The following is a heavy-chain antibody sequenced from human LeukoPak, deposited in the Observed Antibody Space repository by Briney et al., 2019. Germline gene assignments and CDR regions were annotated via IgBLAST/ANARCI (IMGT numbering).Heavy chain of an antibody. V-gene: IGHV4-30-4*08. Sequence: SETLSLTCTVSGGSIGSGDYYWSWIRQPPGKGLEWIGYIYYSGSTYYNPSLKSRVTISVDTSKNQFSLKLSSVTAADTAVYYCARDLYQDWFDPWGQGTLVTVSS. CDR2: IYYSGST. D-gene: IGHD2-8*01. CDR1: GGSIGSGDYY. CDR3: ARDLYQDWFDP. J-gene: IGHJ5*02.